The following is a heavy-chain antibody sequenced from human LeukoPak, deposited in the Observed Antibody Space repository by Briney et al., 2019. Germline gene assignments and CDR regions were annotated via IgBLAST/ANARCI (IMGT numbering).Heavy chain of an antibody. CDR3: AKTIVSGGWYPDY. J-gene: IGHJ4*02. V-gene: IGHV3-23*01. CDR2: ISGSGGST. CDR1: GFTFSSYA. Sequence: GGSLRLSCAASGFTFSSYAMSWVRQAPGKGLEWVSAISGSGGSTYYADSVKGRFTISRDNPKNTLYLQMNSLRAEDTAVYYCAKTIVSGGWYPDYWGQGTLVTVSS. D-gene: IGHD6-19*01.